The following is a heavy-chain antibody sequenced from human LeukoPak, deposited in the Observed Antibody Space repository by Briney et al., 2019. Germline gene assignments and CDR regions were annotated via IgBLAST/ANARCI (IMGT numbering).Heavy chain of an antibody. CDR2: ILHNGTT. CDR3: ARGYGNFQH. V-gene: IGHV4-30-2*01. Sequence: PSETLSLTCTVSGGSVSSGGYYWSWIRQPPGQGLDWIGYILHNGTTYYNPSLKSRVTMSVDRSKNQFSLKLSSVTAADTAVYYCARGYGNFQHWGQGTLVTVSS. CDR1: GGSVSSGGYY. J-gene: IGHJ1*01. D-gene: IGHD3-16*01.